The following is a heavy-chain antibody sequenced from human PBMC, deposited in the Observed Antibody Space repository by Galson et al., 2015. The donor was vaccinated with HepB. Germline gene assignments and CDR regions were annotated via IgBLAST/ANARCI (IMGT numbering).Heavy chain of an antibody. V-gene: IGHV3-33*01. CDR2: IWYDGSNK. CDR3: ARDFRIVGAAYFDY. J-gene: IGHJ4*02. D-gene: IGHD1-26*01. CDR1: GFTFSSYG. Sequence: SLRLSCAASGFTFSSYGMHWVRQAPGKGLEWVAVIWYDGSNKYYADSVKGRFTISRDNSKNTLYLQMNSLRAEDTAVYYCARDFRIVGAAYFDYWGQRTLVTVSS.